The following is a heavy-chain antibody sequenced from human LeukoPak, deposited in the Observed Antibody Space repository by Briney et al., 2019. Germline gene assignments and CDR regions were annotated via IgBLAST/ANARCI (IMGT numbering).Heavy chain of an antibody. J-gene: IGHJ4*02. D-gene: IGHD3-10*01. CDR1: GGAISSTAYY. CDR2: IYYSGST. Sequence: SETLSLTCNVSGGAISSTAYYWGWIRQPPGKGLEWIGSIYYSGSTYYNPSLKSRVTISVDTSHNQFSLKLNSVTAADTALYYCARHPPYGSRNWGAYYFDSWGQGTLVTVSS. CDR3: ARHPPYGSRNWGAYYFDS. V-gene: IGHV4-39*01.